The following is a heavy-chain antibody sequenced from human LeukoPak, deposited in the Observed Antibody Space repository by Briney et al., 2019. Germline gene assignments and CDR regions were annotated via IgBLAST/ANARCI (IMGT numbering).Heavy chain of an antibody. Sequence: ASVKVSCKASGYTFTSYDINWVRQATGQGLEWMGWMNPNSGNTGYAQKFQGRGTITRNTSISTAYMELSSLRSEDTAVYYCARATSGAAAPMGRAFDIWGQGTMVTVSS. CDR2: MNPNSGNT. J-gene: IGHJ3*02. CDR1: GYTFTSYD. CDR3: ARATSGAAAPMGRAFDI. D-gene: IGHD6-13*01. V-gene: IGHV1-8*03.